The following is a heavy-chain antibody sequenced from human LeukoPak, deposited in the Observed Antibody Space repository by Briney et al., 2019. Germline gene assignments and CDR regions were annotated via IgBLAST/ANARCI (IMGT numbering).Heavy chain of an antibody. CDR2: IYTSGST. J-gene: IGHJ5*02. V-gene: IGHV4-61*02. D-gene: IGHD3-16*01. Sequence: SETLSLTCTVSGGSISSGSYYWSWIRQPAGKGLEWIGRIYTSGSTNYNPSLKSRVTLSVDTSKNQFSLKLSSVTAADTAVYYCASGPGAYVWSDPWGQGTLVTVSS. CDR3: ASGPGAYVWSDP. CDR1: GGSISSGSYY.